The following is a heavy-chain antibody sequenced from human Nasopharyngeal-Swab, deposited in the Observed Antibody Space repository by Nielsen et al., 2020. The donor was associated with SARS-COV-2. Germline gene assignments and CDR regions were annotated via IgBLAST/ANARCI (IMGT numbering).Heavy chain of an antibody. J-gene: IGHJ5*02. D-gene: IGHD3-3*01. Sequence: GESLKISCAASGFTFSSYGMHWVRQAPGKGLEWVAVIWYDGSNKYYADSVTGRFTISRDNSKNTLYLQMNSLRAEDTAVYYCARDAPYDFWNRYNWFDPWGQGTLVTVSS. CDR1: GFTFSSYG. CDR3: ARDAPYDFWNRYNWFDP. CDR2: IWYDGSNK. V-gene: IGHV3-33*01.